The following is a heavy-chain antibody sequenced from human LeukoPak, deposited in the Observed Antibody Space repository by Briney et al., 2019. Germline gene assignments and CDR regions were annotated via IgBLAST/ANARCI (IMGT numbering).Heavy chain of an antibody. CDR2: IYSGGSI. V-gene: IGHV3-53*01. Sequence: GGSLRLSCAVSGFTVSSNYMTWVRQAPGKGLEWVSVIYSGGSIYYADSVKGRFTISRDISKNTVDLQLNSLRAEDTAVYYCASGKETSMAQGYWGQGTLVAVSS. CDR1: GFTVSSNY. D-gene: IGHD5-18*01. CDR3: ASGKETSMAQGY. J-gene: IGHJ4*02.